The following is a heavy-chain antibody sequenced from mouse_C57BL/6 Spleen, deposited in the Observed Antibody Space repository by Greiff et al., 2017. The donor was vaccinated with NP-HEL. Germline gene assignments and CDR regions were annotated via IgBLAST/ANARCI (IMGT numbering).Heavy chain of an antibody. Sequence: EVQLQQSGPELVKPGASVKISCKASGYTFTDYYMNWVKQSHGKSLEWIGDINPNNGGTSYNQKFKGKATLTVDKSSSTAYMELRSLTSEDSAVYYCARGDGTLYYYAMDYWGQGTSVTVSS. CDR2: INPNNGGT. J-gene: IGHJ4*01. V-gene: IGHV1-26*01. D-gene: IGHD2-1*01. CDR1: GYTFTDYY. CDR3: ARGDGTLYYYAMDY.